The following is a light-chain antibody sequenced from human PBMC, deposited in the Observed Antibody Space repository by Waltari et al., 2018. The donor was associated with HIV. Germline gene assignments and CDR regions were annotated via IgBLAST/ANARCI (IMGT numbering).Light chain of an antibody. Sequence: EIVLTQSPATLSLSPGERATLSCRASQSVSNYLAWYQQKPGQAPRLLIFDASNRAAGIAARLSGSGSGTDFTLTISSLEPEDFAVYYCQHRSNRPLFGQGTRLEIK. V-gene: IGKV3-11*01. CDR3: QHRSNRPL. J-gene: IGKJ5*01. CDR1: QSVSNY. CDR2: DAS.